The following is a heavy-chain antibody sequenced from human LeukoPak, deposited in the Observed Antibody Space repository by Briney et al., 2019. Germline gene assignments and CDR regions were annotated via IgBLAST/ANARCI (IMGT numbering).Heavy chain of an antibody. Sequence: PGGSLRLSCAASGFTFSSYSMNWVRQAPGKGLEWVSSISSSSSYIYYADSVKGRFTISRDNAKNSLYLQMNSLRAEDTAVYHCARDPQRYFDWLPAGKFDPWGQGTLVTVSS. J-gene: IGHJ5*02. CDR1: GFTFSSYS. CDR3: ARDPQRYFDWLPAGKFDP. D-gene: IGHD3-9*01. CDR2: ISSSSSYI. V-gene: IGHV3-21*01.